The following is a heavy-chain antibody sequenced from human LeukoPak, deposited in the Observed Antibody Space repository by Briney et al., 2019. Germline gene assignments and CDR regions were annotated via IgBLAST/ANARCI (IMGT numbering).Heavy chain of an antibody. CDR3: ARELWLSPRYYYYMDV. V-gene: IGHV3-66*02. CDR2: IYSGGST. D-gene: IGHD6-19*01. Sequence: GGSLRPSCAASGFTVSSNYMSWVRQAPGKGLEWVSVIYSGGSTYYADSVKGRFTISRDNSKNTLYLQMNSLRAEDTDVYYCARELWLSPRYYYYMDVWGKGTTVTVSS. CDR1: GFTVSSNY. J-gene: IGHJ6*03.